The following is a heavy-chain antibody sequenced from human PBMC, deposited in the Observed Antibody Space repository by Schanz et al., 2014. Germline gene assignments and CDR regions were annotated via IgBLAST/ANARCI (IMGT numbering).Heavy chain of an antibody. CDR3: VGIHVAVAEAFY. D-gene: IGHD6-19*01. V-gene: IGHV3-11*04. J-gene: IGHJ4*02. Sequence: QVLLVESGGGLVKPGGSLRLSCSASGFTFSDSFMSWIRQTPGKGLEWLSYISSSGNIIHYADSVKGRFTISRDNAKNTLYLQMNSLRPEDTALYYCVGIHVAVAEAFYWGQGALVIVS. CDR1: GFTFSDSF. CDR2: ISSSGNII.